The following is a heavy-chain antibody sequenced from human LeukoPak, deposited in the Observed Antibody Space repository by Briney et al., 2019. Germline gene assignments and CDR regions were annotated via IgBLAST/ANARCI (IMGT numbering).Heavy chain of an antibody. D-gene: IGHD7-27*01. J-gene: IGHJ4*02. Sequence: PGGSLRLSCAASGFTFSDYYMSWTRQAPGKGLEWVANIKQDGSDKYYVDSVKGRFTISRDNAKSSLYLQMNSLRVEDTAVYYCASHPGDYFFGYLQLWGQGTLVTVSS. CDR1: GFTFSDYY. V-gene: IGHV3-7*01. CDR2: IKQDGSDK. CDR3: ASHPGDYFFGYLQL.